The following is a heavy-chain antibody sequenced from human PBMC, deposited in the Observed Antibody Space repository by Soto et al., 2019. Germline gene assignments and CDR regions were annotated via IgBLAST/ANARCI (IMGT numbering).Heavy chain of an antibody. CDR1: GFTVSSNY. V-gene: IGHV3-53*01. CDR3: ARAFYGDYGGGGYFDY. Sequence: GGSLRLSCAASGFTVSSNYMSWVRQAPGKGLEWVSVIYSGGSTYYADSVKGRFTISRDNSKNTLYLQMNSLRAEDTAVYYCARAFYGDYGGGGYFDYWGQGALVTVSS. D-gene: IGHD4-17*01. CDR2: IYSGGST. J-gene: IGHJ4*01.